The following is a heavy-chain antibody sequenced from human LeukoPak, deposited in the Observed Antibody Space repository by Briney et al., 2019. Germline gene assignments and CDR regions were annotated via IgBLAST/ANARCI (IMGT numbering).Heavy chain of an antibody. CDR3: AKRNTMVRGGPCFDY. V-gene: IGHV3-23*01. D-gene: IGHD3-10*01. CDR2: ISGSGGST. J-gene: IGHJ4*02. CDR1: GFTFSSYA. Sequence: GGSLRLSCAASGFTFSSYAMSWVRQAPGKGLEWVSAISGSGGSTYYADSVKGRFTVSRDNSKDTLYLQMNDLRPDDTAIYYCAKRNTMVRGGPCFDYWGQGLLVTVSS.